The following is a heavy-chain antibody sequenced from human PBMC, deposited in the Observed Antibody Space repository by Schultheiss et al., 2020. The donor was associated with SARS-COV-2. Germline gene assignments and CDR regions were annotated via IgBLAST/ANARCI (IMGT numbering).Heavy chain of an antibody. V-gene: IGHV4-34*01. CDR2: INHSGST. Sequence: SETLSLTCTVSGGSFTSDYWSWIRQPPGKGLEWIGEINHSGSTNYNPSLKSRVTISVDKSKNQFSLKLSSVTAADTAVYYCARFPPNWYFDLWGRGTLVTVSS. CDR1: GGSFTSDY. J-gene: IGHJ2*01. CDR3: ARFPPNWYFDL.